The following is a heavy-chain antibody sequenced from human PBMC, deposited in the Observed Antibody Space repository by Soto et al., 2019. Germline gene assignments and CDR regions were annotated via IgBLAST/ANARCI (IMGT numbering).Heavy chain of an antibody. D-gene: IGHD3-3*01. J-gene: IGHJ5*02. Sequence: PSETLSLTCTVSGGSISSDYWSWIRQPPGKGLEWIGYIYYSGSTNYNPSLKSRVTISVDTSKNHFSLKLSSVTAADTAVYYCARDSLITIFGVVIEPWFDPWGQGPLVPVSS. CDR3: ARDSLITIFGVVIEPWFDP. CDR1: GGSISSDY. V-gene: IGHV4-59*01. CDR2: IYYSGST.